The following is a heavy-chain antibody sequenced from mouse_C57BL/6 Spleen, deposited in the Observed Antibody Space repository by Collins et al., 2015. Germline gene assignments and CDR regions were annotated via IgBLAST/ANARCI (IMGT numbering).Heavy chain of an antibody. V-gene: IGHV1-59*01. D-gene: IGHD1-1*01. CDR1: GYTFTSYW. Sequence: QVQLQQPGAELVRPGTSVKLSCKASGYTFTSYWMHWVKQRPGQGLEWIGVIDPSDSYTNYNQKFKGKATLTVDTSSSTAYMQLSSLTSEDSAVYYCARGFITTAFDYWGQGTTLTVSS. CDR3: ARGFITTAFDY. J-gene: IGHJ2*01. CDR2: IDPSDSYT.